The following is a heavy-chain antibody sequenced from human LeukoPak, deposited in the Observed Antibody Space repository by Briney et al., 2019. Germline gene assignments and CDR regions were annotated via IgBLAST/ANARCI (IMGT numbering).Heavy chain of an antibody. Sequence: SETLSLTCAVYGGSFSGYYWSWIRQPPGKGLEWIGEINHSGSTNYNPSLKSRVTISVDTSKNQFSLRLSSVTAADTAVYYCARDYGFDYFDYWGQGTLVTVSS. V-gene: IGHV4-34*01. D-gene: IGHD4-17*01. J-gene: IGHJ4*02. CDR2: INHSGST. CDR1: GGSFSGYY. CDR3: ARDYGFDYFDY.